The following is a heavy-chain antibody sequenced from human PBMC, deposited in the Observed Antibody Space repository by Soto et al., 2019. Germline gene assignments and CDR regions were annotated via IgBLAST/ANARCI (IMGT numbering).Heavy chain of an antibody. Sequence: SETLSLTCAVYGGSFSGYYWSWIRQPPGKGLEWIGEINHSGNTKYNPSLKSRVTMSVDTSKNQFSLRLISVTAADTAIYFCAREGNLGRWLQPLDFWGQGTLVTVSS. CDR2: INHSGNT. D-gene: IGHD5-12*01. CDR1: GGSFSGYY. CDR3: AREGNLGRWLQPLDF. J-gene: IGHJ4*02. V-gene: IGHV4-34*01.